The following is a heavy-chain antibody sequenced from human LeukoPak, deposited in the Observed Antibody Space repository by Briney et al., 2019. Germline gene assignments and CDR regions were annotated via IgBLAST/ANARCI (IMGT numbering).Heavy chain of an antibody. CDR2: INHSGST. CDR1: GGSFSGYY. D-gene: IGHD3-10*01. CDR3: ARGKHYYGSGSYYIVNYYYYMDV. J-gene: IGHJ6*03. Sequence: TSETLSLTCAVYGGSFSGYYWSWIRQPPGKGLEWIGEINHSGSTNYNPSLKSRVTISADTSKNQFSLKLSSVTAADTAVYYCARGKHYYGSGSYYIVNYYYYMDVWGKGTTVTVSS. V-gene: IGHV4-34*01.